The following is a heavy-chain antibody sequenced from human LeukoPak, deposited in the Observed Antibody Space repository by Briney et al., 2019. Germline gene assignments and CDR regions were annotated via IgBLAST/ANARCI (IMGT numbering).Heavy chain of an antibody. Sequence: SETLSLTCIVSGGSISSYYWSWIRQPPGKGLEWIAYIYYSGSTNYNPSLKSRVTISVDTSKNQFSLKLSSVTAADTAVYYCARDGYYGSGSHTAYFDYWGQGTLVTVSS. CDR1: GGSISSYY. D-gene: IGHD3-10*01. CDR2: IYYSGST. J-gene: IGHJ4*02. CDR3: ARDGYYGSGSHTAYFDY. V-gene: IGHV4-59*01.